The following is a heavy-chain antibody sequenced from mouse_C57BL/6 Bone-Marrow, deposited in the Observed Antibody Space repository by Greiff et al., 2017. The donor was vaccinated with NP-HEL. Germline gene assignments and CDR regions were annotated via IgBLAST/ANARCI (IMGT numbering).Heavy chain of an antibody. V-gene: IGHV3-5*01. Sequence: EVQLVESGPGLVKPSQTVFLTCTVTGISITTGNYRWSWIRQFPGNKLEWIGYIYYSGTITYNPSLTSRTTITRDTPKNQFFLEMNSMTAEDTATYCCAREGDYGSSFWYFDVWGTGTTVTVSS. CDR2: IYYSGTI. CDR3: AREGDYGSSFWYFDV. J-gene: IGHJ1*03. D-gene: IGHD1-1*01. CDR1: GISITTGNYR.